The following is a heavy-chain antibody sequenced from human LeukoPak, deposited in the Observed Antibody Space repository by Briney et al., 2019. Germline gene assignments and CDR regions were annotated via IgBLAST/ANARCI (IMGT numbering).Heavy chain of an antibody. CDR2: IYHSGST. D-gene: IGHD2-21*01. CDR3: ARGLLSEGSHDAFDI. CDR1: GGSISSGGYY. V-gene: IGHV4-61*08. Sequence: ASETLSLTCTVSGGSISSGGYYWSWIRQPPGKGLEWIGYIYHSGSTNYNPSLKSRVTISVDTSKNQFSLKLSSVTAADTAVYYCARGLLSEGSHDAFDIWGQGTMVTVSS. J-gene: IGHJ3*02.